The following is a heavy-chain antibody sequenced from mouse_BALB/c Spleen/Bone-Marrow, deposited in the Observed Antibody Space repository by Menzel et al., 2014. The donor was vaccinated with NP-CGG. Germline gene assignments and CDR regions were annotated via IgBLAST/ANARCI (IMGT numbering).Heavy chain of an antibody. CDR1: GSNFKDSY. Sequence: VQLQQSGAELVKPGDSVKMSCTASGSNFKDSYMHWVKQRPEQGLEWIGRIYPADGNTKYDPKFQGKATITADTSSNTAYLQLSSLTSEDTAVYYCAPYYYGRWFAYWGQGTLVTVSA. J-gene: IGHJ3*01. D-gene: IGHD1-1*01. CDR3: APYYYGRWFAY. V-gene: IGHV14-3*02. CDR2: IYPADGNT.